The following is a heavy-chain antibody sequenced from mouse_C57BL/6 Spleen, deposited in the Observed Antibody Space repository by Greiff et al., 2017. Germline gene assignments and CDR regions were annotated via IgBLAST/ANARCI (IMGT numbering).Heavy chain of an antibody. J-gene: IGHJ1*03. Sequence: VQLQQSGAELVKPGASVKISCKASGYAFSSYWLNWVKQRPGKGLEWIGQIYPGGGDTNYNGKFKGKDTLTADKSSSTAYMQLSSRITEDSAVYFCAGWRPNWDGYFDVWGTGTTVTVSS. CDR2: IYPGGGDT. CDR1: GYAFSSYW. V-gene: IGHV1-80*01. D-gene: IGHD4-1*01. CDR3: AGWRPNWDGYFDV.